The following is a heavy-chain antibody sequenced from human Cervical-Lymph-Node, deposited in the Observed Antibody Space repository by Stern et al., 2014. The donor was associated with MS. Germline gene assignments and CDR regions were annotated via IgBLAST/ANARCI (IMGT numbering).Heavy chain of an antibody. J-gene: IGHJ4*02. CDR3: ARDLRGFTNGLTFDY. Sequence: EMQLVESGGGLVKPGGSLRLSCAGTGFTFSDYALNWVRQAPGKGLEWVSSMSSSGTYIYYADSVQGRFTISRDNAKNSLYLQMNSLGAEDTAVYYCARDLRGFTNGLTFDYWGQGTLVTVSS. CDR1: GFTFSDYA. V-gene: IGHV3-21*01. D-gene: IGHD3-9*01. CDR2: MSSSGTYI.